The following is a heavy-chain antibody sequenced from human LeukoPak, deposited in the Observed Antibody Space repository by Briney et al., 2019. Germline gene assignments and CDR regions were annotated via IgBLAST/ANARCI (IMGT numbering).Heavy chain of an antibody. V-gene: IGHV3-23*01. J-gene: IGHJ4*02. Sequence: PGGSLSLSCAASGFTFSSYAMSWVRQAPGQGLEWVSAISGSGGSTYYADSVTSRFTISRDNSKNTLYLQMNSLRAEDTSVYYCARDRESSSFDYWGQGTLVTVSS. D-gene: IGHD6-6*01. CDR3: ARDRESSSFDY. CDR2: ISGSGGST. CDR1: GFTFSSYA.